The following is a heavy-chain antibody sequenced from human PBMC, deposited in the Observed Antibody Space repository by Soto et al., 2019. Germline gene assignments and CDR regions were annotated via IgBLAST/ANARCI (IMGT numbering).Heavy chain of an antibody. D-gene: IGHD3-10*01. V-gene: IGHV2-5*01. Sequence: QITLKESGPTLVKPTQTLTLTCTFSGFSLSTSGVGVGWIRQPPGKALEWLALIYWNDDKRYSPSLKSRLTNTQDTSKNQVGPKMTQMGPCDTATYYCAHGGGVLWFGELLFHYFDYWGQGTLVTVSS. CDR2: IYWNDDK. CDR1: GFSLSTSGVG. CDR3: AHGGGVLWFGELLFHYFDY. J-gene: IGHJ4*02.